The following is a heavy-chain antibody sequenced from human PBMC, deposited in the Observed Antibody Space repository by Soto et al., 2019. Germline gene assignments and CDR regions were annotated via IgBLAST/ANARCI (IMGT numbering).Heavy chain of an antibody. Sequence: ASVKVSCKASGYTFTSYGISWVRQAPGQGLEWMGWISAYNGNTNYAQKLQGRVTITADESTSTAYMELSSLRSEDTAVYYCAIPNPARYDSSGYYHVTDAFDIWGQGTMVTVSS. D-gene: IGHD3-22*01. CDR1: GYTFTSYG. J-gene: IGHJ3*02. CDR3: AIPNPARYDSSGYYHVTDAFDI. V-gene: IGHV1-18*01. CDR2: ISAYNGNT.